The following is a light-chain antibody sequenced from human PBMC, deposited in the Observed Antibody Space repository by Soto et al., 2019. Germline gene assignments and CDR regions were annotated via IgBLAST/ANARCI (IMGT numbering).Light chain of an antibody. J-gene: IGLJ2*01. CDR1: SSHIENNY. Sequence: QSVLTQPPSVSAAPGQKVTISCSGSSSHIENNYVSWYQQLPGTAPKLLIYDNNKRPSGIPDRFSGSKSGTSATLGITGLQTGDESDYYCGTWDSSLSAVVFGGGTQLTVL. CDR3: GTWDSSLSAVV. V-gene: IGLV1-51*01. CDR2: DNN.